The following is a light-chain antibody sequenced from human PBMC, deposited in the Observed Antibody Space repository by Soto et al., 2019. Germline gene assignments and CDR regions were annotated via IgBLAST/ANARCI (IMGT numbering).Light chain of an antibody. V-gene: IGKV1-12*01. J-gene: IGKJ4*01. CDR1: QGISXX. CDR3: XQANSFPLT. CDR2: AAS. Sequence: DIQMTQSPSSVSASVGDRVTITCRASQGISXXLAWYQQKPGKAPKLLIYAASSLQSGVPSRFSXSXSGTDXTLTIXXXXXXXXXXYYXXQANSFPLTFGGGTKVEIK.